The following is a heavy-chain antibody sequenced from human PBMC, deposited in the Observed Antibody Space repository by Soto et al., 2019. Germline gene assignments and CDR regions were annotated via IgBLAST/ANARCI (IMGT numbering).Heavy chain of an antibody. CDR1: GGSFSGYY. D-gene: IGHD3-10*01. Sequence: QVQLQQWGAGLLKPSETLSLTCAVYGGSFSGYYWSWIRQPPGKGLEWIGEINHSGSTNYNPSLKSRVTISVDTSKNQFSLKLSSVTAADTAVYYCTIWFGELWGKDYYYYGMDVWGQGTTVTVSS. CDR2: INHSGST. J-gene: IGHJ6*02. V-gene: IGHV4-34*01. CDR3: TIWFGELWGKDYYYYGMDV.